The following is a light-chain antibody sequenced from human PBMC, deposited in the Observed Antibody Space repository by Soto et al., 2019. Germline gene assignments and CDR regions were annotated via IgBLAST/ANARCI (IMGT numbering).Light chain of an antibody. CDR1: QSISTW. CDR2: DAS. CDR3: QQYNSYPYT. J-gene: IGKJ2*01. V-gene: IGKV1-5*01. Sequence: DIQMTQSPSTVSASVGDGVTITCRASQSISTWLAWYQQKPGKAPNLLIYDASTLESGGPSGFSGSGSGTAFTLTISSLQPDDSATYYCQQYNSYPYTFGQGTKLEIK.